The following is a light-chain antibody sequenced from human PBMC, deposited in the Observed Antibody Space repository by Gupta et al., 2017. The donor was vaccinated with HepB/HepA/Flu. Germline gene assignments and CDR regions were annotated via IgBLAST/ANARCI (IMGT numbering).Light chain of an antibody. CDR1: SSNIGAGYD. CDR2: GNS. V-gene: IGLV1-40*01. Sequence: QSVLTQPPSVSGAPGQRVTISCTGSSSNIGAGYDVHWYQQLPGTAPKLLIYGNSNRPSGVPDRFSGSKSGTSASPAITGLQAEDEAYYYCQSYDSSLSVGVFGGGTKLTVL. CDR3: QSYDSSLSVGV. J-gene: IGLJ2*01.